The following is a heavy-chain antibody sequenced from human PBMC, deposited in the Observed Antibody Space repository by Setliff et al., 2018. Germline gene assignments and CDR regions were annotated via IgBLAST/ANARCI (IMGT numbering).Heavy chain of an antibody. D-gene: IGHD5-18*01. V-gene: IGHV1-69*05. J-gene: IGHJ4*02. Sequence: ASVKVSCKASGATFSSYGISWVRQAPGQGLEWMGGTIPMFGTTEYAQKFQGRLTIITDESTNTAFMQLSSLRSDDTAVYYCATFRGYTYGYDYWGQGTLVTVSS. CDR2: TIPMFGTT. CDR1: GATFSSYG. CDR3: ATFRGYTYGYDY.